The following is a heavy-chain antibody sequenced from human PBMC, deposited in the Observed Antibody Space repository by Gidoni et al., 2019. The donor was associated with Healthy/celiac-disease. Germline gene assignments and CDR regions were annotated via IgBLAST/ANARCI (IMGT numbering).Heavy chain of an antibody. J-gene: IGHJ4*02. CDR2: IWYDGSNK. Sequence: QVQLVESGGGVVQPGRSLKLSCAASGFTFSSYGMHWVRQAPGKGLEWVAVIWYDGSNKYYADSVKGRFTISRDNSKNTLYLQMNSLRAEDTAVYYCARSTDTAIFYWGQGTLVTVSS. V-gene: IGHV3-33*01. D-gene: IGHD5-18*01. CDR3: ARSTDTAIFY. CDR1: GFTFSSYG.